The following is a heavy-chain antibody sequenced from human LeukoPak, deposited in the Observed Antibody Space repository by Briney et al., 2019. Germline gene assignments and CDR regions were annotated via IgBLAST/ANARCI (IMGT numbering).Heavy chain of an antibody. D-gene: IGHD6-19*01. V-gene: IGHV4-59*11. J-gene: IGHJ4*02. CDR2: SHDSGST. CDR3: ARGGWYEDY. CDR1: GGSISGHY. Sequence: SETLSLTCTVSGGSISGHYWSWIRQPPGKGLEWIGYSHDSGSTNYNASLTSRVTLSADTSKNQFSLKLTSVTAAGTAVYYCARGGWYEDYWGQGTLVTVSS.